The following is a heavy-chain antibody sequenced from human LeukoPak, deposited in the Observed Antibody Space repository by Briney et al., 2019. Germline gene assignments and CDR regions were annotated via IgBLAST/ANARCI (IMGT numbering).Heavy chain of an antibody. CDR3: ARSYAYCSGGSCYDTPYYYYGMDV. Sequence: GGSLRLSWAASGFTFSNYGMHWVRQAPGKGLEWVALIRVDGANKYYADSVKGRFSISRDNSKNTLYLQMGSLRAEDMAVYYCARSYAYCSGGSCYDTPYYYYGMDVWGQGTTVTVSS. V-gene: IGHV3-30*02. CDR1: GFTFSNYG. D-gene: IGHD2-15*01. J-gene: IGHJ6*02. CDR2: IRVDGANK.